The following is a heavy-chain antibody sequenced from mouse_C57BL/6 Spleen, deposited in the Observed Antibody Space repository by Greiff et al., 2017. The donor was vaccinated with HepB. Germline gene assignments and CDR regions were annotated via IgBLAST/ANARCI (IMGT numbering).Heavy chain of an antibody. Sequence: VQRVESGPGLVAPSQSLSITCTVSGFSLTSYAISWVRQPPGKGLEWLGVIWTGGGTNYNSALKSRLSISKDNSKSQVFLKMNSLQTDDTARYYCARCITTVDYAMDYWGQGTSVTVSS. CDR2: IWTGGGT. CDR3: ARCITTVDYAMDY. V-gene: IGHV2-9-1*01. D-gene: IGHD1-1*01. J-gene: IGHJ4*01. CDR1: GFSLTSYA.